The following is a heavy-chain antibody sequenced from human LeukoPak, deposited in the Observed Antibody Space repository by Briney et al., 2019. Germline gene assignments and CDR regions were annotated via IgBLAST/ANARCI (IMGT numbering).Heavy chain of an antibody. J-gene: IGHJ4*02. CDR1: GGSTSSSSYY. CDR3: ARASSGWYWERFDY. D-gene: IGHD6-19*01. Sequence: SETLSLTCTVSGGSTSSSSYYWGWLRQPPGKGLEWIGSIYYSGSTYYNASLKRRVTISVDTSKNQFSLKLSSVTAADTAVYYCARASSGWYWERFDYWGQGTLVTLSS. V-gene: IGHV4-39*07. CDR2: IYYSGST.